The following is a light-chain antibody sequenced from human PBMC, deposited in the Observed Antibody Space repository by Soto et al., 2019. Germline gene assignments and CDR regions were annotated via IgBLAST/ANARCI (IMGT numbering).Light chain of an antibody. V-gene: IGKV1-39*01. CDR3: QQTFTTPCS. Sequence: DIQMTQSPSSLSASVGDSVTITCRASQSIIRYLNWYQQKPRKAPKLLIYGTSSLQSGVPSRFSGSGSGTDFTLTISTLQPEDFATYYCQQTFTTPCSFGQGTKLETK. CDR1: QSIIRY. CDR2: GTS. J-gene: IGKJ2*04.